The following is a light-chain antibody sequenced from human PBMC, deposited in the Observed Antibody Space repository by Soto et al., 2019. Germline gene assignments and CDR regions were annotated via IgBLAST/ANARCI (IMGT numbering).Light chain of an antibody. V-gene: IGKV1-8*01. CDR1: QDIGTY. CDR2: DAS. CDR3: QQYNSYPLT. J-gene: IGKJ4*01. Sequence: AIRMTQSPSSFSASTVDRFSITFRATQDIGTYLAWYQQIPGKAPKLLIYDASTLQTGVPSRFSGSGSGTDFTLTISYLQSEDFGTYYCQQYNSYPLTFGGGTKVDIK.